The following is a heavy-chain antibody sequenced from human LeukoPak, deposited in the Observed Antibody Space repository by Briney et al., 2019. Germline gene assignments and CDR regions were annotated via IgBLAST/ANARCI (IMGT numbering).Heavy chain of an antibody. CDR1: GFTFDDYG. J-gene: IGHJ6*03. V-gene: IGHV4-59*01. CDR3: ARYGRYSSSYYYYYMDV. CDR2: IYYSGST. Sequence: GSLRLSCAASGFTFDDYGMSWIRQPPGKGLEWIGYIYYSGSTNYNPSLKSRVTISVDTSKNQFSLKLSSVTAADTAVYYCARYGRYSSSYYYYYMDVWGKGTTVTVSS. D-gene: IGHD6-13*01.